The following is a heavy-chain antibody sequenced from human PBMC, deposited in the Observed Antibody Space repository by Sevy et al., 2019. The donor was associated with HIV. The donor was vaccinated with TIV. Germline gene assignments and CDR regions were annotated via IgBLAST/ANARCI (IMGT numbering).Heavy chain of an antibody. D-gene: IGHD2-2*01. Sequence: GGSLRLSCAASGFTFSSYWMSWVRQAPGKGLEWVANIKQDGSEKYYVDSVKGRFTISRDNAKNELYLQMNSLRAEDTAVYYCARDIVVVPAARDDYYYYYGMDVWGQGTTVTVSS. CDR2: IKQDGSEK. CDR1: GFTFSSYW. V-gene: IGHV3-7*01. J-gene: IGHJ6*02. CDR3: ARDIVVVPAARDDYYYYYGMDV.